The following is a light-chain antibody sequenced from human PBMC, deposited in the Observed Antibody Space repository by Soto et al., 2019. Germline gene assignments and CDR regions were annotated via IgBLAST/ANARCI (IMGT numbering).Light chain of an antibody. Sequence: SYELTQPLSVSVALGQTATLTCGGNNIGSYNVHWYQQKPGQAPVLVIYRDSNRPSGIPERFSGSNSGNTATLTISRAQPGDEADYFCQLCDSSLEVFGTGTKLTVL. CDR1: NIGSYN. V-gene: IGLV3-9*01. CDR2: RDS. CDR3: QLCDSSLEV. J-gene: IGLJ1*01.